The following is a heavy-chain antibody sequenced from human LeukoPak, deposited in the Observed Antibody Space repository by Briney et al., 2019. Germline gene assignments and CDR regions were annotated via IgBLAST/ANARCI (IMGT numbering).Heavy chain of an antibody. CDR1: GGSISSYY. D-gene: IGHD5-12*01. Sequence: SETLSLTCTVSGGSISSYYWSWIRQPPGKGLEWIGYIYYSGSTNYNPSLKSRVTISVDTSKDQFSLKLNSVSAADTAVYYCARVTYESSSFDYWGQGTLVTVSS. CDR3: ARVTYESSSFDY. J-gene: IGHJ4*02. V-gene: IGHV4-59*01. CDR2: IYYSGST.